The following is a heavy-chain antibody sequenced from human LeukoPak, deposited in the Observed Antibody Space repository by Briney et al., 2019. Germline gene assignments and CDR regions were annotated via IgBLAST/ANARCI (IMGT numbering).Heavy chain of an antibody. CDR3: ARGPSSSSWSRFDP. Sequence: GGSLRLSRSASGFTVNSYNMNWVRQAPGKGLEWVSCISSSGTKYYADSVKGRFTTSRDNGKSSLFLEMNSLRDEDTAVYYCARGPSSSSWSRFDPWGQGTLVTVSS. D-gene: IGHD6-13*01. V-gene: IGHV3-48*02. J-gene: IGHJ5*02. CDR2: ISSSGTK. CDR1: GFTVNSYN.